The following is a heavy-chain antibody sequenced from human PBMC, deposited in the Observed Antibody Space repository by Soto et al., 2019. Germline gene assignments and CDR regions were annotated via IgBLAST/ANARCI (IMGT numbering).Heavy chain of an antibody. CDR1: GFTFSSYG. CDR3: ARDCAGYSSGWYQRGGFDY. D-gene: IGHD6-19*01. V-gene: IGHV3-33*01. Sequence: QVQLVESGGGVVQPGRSLRLSCAASGFTFSSYGMHWVRQAPGKGLEWVAVIWYDGSNKYYADSVKGRFTTSRDNSKNTLYRQMNSLRAEETAVYYCARDCAGYSSGWYQRGGFDYWCQGTLVTVSS. J-gene: IGHJ4*02. CDR2: IWYDGSNK.